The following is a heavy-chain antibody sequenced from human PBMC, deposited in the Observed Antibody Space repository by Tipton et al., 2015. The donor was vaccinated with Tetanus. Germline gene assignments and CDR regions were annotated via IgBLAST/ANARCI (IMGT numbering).Heavy chain of an antibody. CDR1: GFTFSSYS. D-gene: IGHD3-22*01. CDR3: AKDADLYYYDSSGRFDY. J-gene: IGHJ4*02. Sequence: SLRLSCAASGFTFSSYSMNWVRQAPGKGLEWVSSISSSSSYIYYADSVKGRFTISRDNSKNTLYLQMNSLRAEDTAVYYCAKDADLYYYDSSGRFDYWGQGTLVTVSS. CDR2: ISSSSSYI. V-gene: IGHV3-21*01.